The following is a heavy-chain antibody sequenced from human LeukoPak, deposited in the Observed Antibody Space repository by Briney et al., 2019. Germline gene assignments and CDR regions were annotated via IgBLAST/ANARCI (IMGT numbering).Heavy chain of an antibody. D-gene: IGHD6-13*01. J-gene: IGHJ4*02. Sequence: PSETLSLTCTVSGGSISSYYWSWIRQPPGKGLEWIGYIYYSGSTNYNPSLKSRVTISVDTSKNQFSLKLSSVTAADTAVYYCARAYSRGYFDYWGQGTLVTVSS. CDR3: ARAYSRGYFDY. CDR1: GGSISSYY. CDR2: IYYSGST. V-gene: IGHV4-59*01.